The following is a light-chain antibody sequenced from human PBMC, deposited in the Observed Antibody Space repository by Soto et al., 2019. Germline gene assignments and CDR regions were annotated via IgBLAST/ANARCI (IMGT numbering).Light chain of an antibody. J-gene: IGKJ4*01. Sequence: EVVMRQSPATLSVSPGEGATLSCRASQGIGDTLAWYQHKPGQAPRLLIFGASSRATGIPARFSGSGSGTEFNLTISSLQSEDFAVYFCQQYDDWLRLTFGGGTKVDIK. CDR2: GAS. CDR1: QGIGDT. CDR3: QQYDDWLRLT. V-gene: IGKV3D-15*01.